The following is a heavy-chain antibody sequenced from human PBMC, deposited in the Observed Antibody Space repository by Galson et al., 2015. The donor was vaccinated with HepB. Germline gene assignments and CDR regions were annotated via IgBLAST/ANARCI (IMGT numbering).Heavy chain of an antibody. J-gene: IGHJ6*02. CDR2: ISGSGGST. V-gene: IGHV3-23*01. CDR3: ARPSPGGGYGRLGDYYYGMDV. Sequence: SLRLSCAASGFTFSSYAMSWVRQAPGKGLEWVSAISGSGGSTYYADSVKGRFTISRDNSKNTLYLQMNSLRAEDTAVYYCARPSPGGGYGRLGDYYYGMDVWGQGTTVTVSS. CDR1: GFTFSSYA. D-gene: IGHD5-12*01.